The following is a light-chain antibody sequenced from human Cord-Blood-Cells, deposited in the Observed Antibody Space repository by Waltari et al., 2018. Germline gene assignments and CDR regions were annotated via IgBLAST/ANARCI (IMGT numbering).Light chain of an antibody. V-gene: IGLV3-21*03. CDR1: NIGSKS. Sequence: SYVLTQPPSVSVAPGTTARITCGGNNIGSKSVHWYQQKPGQAPVLVVYDDSERPSGIPERFSGSKSGNTATLTISRVEAGDEADYYCQVWDSSSDHVVFGGGTKLTVL. CDR2: DDS. J-gene: IGLJ2*01. CDR3: QVWDSSSDHVV.